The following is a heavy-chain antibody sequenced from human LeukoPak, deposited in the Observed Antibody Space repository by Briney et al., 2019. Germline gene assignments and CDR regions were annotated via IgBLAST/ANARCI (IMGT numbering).Heavy chain of an antibody. CDR3: ARVLTPSGYYGYYYYYMDV. CDR2: MNPNSGNS. D-gene: IGHD3-22*01. Sequence: ASVKVSCKASGYTFTNYDINWVRQATGQGLEWMGYMNPNSGNSAYAQKFQGRVTITADESTSTAYMELSSLRSEDTAVYYCARVLTPSGYYGYYYYYMDVWGKGTTVTVSS. CDR1: GYTFTNYD. V-gene: IGHV1-8*01. J-gene: IGHJ6*03.